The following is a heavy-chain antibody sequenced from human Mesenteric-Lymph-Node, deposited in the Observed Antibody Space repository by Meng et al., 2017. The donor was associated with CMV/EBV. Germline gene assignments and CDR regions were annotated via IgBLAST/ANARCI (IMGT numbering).Heavy chain of an antibody. J-gene: IGHJ4*02. CDR2: IYNTGST. CDR3: ARIRGSSVVDY. V-gene: IGHV4-59*01. CDR1: GASISSYY. D-gene: IGHD6-6*01. Sequence: GSLRLSCTVSGASISSYYWSWIRQPPGKGLEWIGYIYNTGSTNYNPSLKSRVTVSIDTSKKQYSLKLSSVTAADTAVYYCARIRGSSVVDYWGQGTLVTVSS.